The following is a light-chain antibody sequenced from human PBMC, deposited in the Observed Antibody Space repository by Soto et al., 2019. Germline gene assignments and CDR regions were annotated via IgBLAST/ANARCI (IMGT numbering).Light chain of an antibody. Sequence: EIVMTQSPATLAVSPGERATRSCRASQSITRNLAWYQQSPGQAPRLLIYGASTRATGIPARFSGSGSGTEFTLTINSLQSEDFAVYYCQHYNNWPMWTVAQGTKVE. CDR3: QHYNNWPMWT. J-gene: IGKJ1*01. CDR2: GAS. V-gene: IGKV3-15*01. CDR1: QSITRN.